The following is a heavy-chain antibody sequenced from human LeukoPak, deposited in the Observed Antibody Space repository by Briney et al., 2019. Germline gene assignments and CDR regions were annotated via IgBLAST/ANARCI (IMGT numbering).Heavy chain of an antibody. J-gene: IGHJ4*02. Sequence: GGSLRLSCAASGFTFSSYWMSWVRQAPGKGLEWVANIKQDGSEKYYVDSVKGRFTISRDNAKNSLYLQMNSLRAEDTAVYYCARDAFYDYVDYFDYWGQGTLVTVSS. CDR1: GFTFSSYW. CDR3: ARDAFYDYVDYFDY. D-gene: IGHD3-16*01. CDR2: IKQDGSEK. V-gene: IGHV3-7*01.